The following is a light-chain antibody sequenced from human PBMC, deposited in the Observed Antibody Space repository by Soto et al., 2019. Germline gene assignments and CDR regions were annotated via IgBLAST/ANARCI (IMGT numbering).Light chain of an antibody. CDR2: DVS. J-gene: IGLJ2*01. Sequence: QSALTQPASVSGSPGQSITISCTGTSNDVGGYNYVFWYQQHPGKAPKLMIHDVSNRPSGISNRFSGSKSGNTASLTISGLQAEDEAHYYCCSYTSSSTVVFGGGTKLTVL. CDR3: CSYTSSSTVV. CDR1: SNDVGGYNY. V-gene: IGLV2-14*03.